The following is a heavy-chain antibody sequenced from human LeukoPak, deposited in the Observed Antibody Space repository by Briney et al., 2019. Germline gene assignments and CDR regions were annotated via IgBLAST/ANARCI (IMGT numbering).Heavy chain of an antibody. CDR3: SRSPTNYDILTGYYNVLIDYFDY. CDR1: VGTFSSYA. Sequence: SVKVSCKASVGTFSSYAISWVRQAPGQGLEWMGRIIPILGIANYAQKFQGRVTITADKSKSTAQMELSSLRSEDTGVYYCSRSPTNYDILTGYYNVLIDYFDYWGQGTLVTVSS. D-gene: IGHD3-9*01. V-gene: IGHV1-69*04. J-gene: IGHJ4*02. CDR2: IIPILGIA.